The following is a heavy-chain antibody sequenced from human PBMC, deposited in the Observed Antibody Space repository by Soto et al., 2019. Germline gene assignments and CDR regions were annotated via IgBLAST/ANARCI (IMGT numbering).Heavy chain of an antibody. D-gene: IGHD6-6*01. CDR2: IYHSGST. Sequence: SETLSLTCTVSGYSISSGYYWGWIRQPPGKGLEWIGSIYHSGSTYYNPSLKSRVTISVDTSKNQFSLKLISVTAADTAVYYCARDSSSFDYWGQGTLVTVSS. CDR3: ARDSSSFDY. V-gene: IGHV4-38-2*02. J-gene: IGHJ4*02. CDR1: GYSISSGYY.